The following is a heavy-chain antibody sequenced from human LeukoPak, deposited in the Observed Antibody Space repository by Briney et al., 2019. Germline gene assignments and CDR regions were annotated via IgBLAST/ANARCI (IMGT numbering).Heavy chain of an antibody. CDR1: GGSISSSSHY. CDR3: ARLSGWYHY. CDR2: IYYSGST. Sequence: SETLFLTCTVSGGSISSSSHYWGWIRQPPGKGLEWIGSIYYSGSTYYNPSLKSRVTISVDTSKNQFSLKLTSVTAADTAMYYCARLSGWYHYWGQGTLVTVSS. D-gene: IGHD6-19*01. V-gene: IGHV4-39*01. J-gene: IGHJ4*02.